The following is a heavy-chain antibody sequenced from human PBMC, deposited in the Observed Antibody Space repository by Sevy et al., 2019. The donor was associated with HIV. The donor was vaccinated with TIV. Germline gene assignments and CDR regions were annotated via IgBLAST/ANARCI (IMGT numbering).Heavy chain of an antibody. CDR2: IYHSGST. Sequence: SETLSLTCAVSGGSISSDNYSWSWMRQPLGKGLEWIGYIYHSGSTHYNLSLKSGVTISVDRSKNQFSLKLVSVTAADTAVYYCARDALTTGWFDPWGQGTLVTVSS. V-gene: IGHV4-30-2*01. D-gene: IGHD1-1*01. CDR3: ARDALTTGWFDP. J-gene: IGHJ5*02. CDR1: GGSISSDNYS.